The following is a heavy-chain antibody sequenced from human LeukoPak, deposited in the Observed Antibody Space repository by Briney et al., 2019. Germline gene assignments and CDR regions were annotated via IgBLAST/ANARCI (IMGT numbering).Heavy chain of an antibody. CDR3: VRVCGGGYTYGCADN. Sequence: PGGSLRLSCAASGFTFSSYGMHWVRQAPGKGLEWVAFIRYDGSNKYYADSVKGRFTISRDNSKNTLYLQMNSLRAEDTAVYSCVRVCGGGYTYGCADNWGQGTLVTVSS. CDR2: IRYDGSNK. V-gene: IGHV3-30*02. CDR1: GFTFSSYG. J-gene: IGHJ4*02. D-gene: IGHD5-18*01.